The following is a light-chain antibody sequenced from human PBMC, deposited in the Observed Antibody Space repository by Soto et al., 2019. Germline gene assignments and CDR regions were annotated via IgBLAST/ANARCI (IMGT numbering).Light chain of an antibody. CDR3: YQYSTWPRT. CDR2: SAS. J-gene: IGKJ2*02. Sequence: EILVTQSPATLSVSPGERATLSCRASQSVSSKVAWYQQKPGQAPRLLIYSASTRATDIPDRFSGSGSGTEFTLTIASLESEDFAVYYCYQYSTWPRTFGQGTKLEIK. CDR1: QSVSSK. V-gene: IGKV3-15*01.